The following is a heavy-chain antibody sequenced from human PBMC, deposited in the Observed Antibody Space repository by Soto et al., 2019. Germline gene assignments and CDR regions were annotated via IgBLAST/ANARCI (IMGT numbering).Heavy chain of an antibody. D-gene: IGHD2-21*02. CDR2: IRSKANNYAT. CDR3: TRHALPYCGGDCYLLPYFDL. CDR1: GFTFSGSA. J-gene: IGHJ2*01. Sequence: EVQLVESGGGLVQPGGSLKLSCAASGFTFSGSAMHWVRQASGKGLEWVGRIRSKANNYATAYAASVKGRFTISRDDSKXTXYXXMNSLKTEDTAVYYCTRHALPYCGGDCYLLPYFDLWGRGTLVTVSS. V-gene: IGHV3-73*02.